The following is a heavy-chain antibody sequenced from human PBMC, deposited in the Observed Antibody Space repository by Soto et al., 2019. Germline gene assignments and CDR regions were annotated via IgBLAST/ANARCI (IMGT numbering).Heavy chain of an antibody. Sequence: GESLKISCRGSGYDFNTNWFGWVRQLPGRGLEWVGIMYPGDSVTRYNPSLQGHVTLSVDVTVSTAFLQWRSLETSATGMYFCARLPRDCNKTSCYYADHWGQGTQVTVSS. CDR1: GYDFNTNW. D-gene: IGHD3-3*01. V-gene: IGHV5-51*01. J-gene: IGHJ4*02. CDR2: MYPGDSVT. CDR3: ARLPRDCNKTSCYYADH.